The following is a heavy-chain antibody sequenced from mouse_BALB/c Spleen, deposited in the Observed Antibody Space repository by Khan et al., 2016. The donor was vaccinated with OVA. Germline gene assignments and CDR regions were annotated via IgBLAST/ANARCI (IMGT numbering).Heavy chain of an antibody. Sequence: QVQLQQSGPEVVKPGASVRISCTASGYTFTTYYIHWVRQRPGQGLEWIGWIYPGNVTTKYNERFKGKATLTADNSYSTVYIHLSSLTSEDSAVYFCARDDYLVEDAIDYWGQGTSVTVSS. CDR1: GYTFTTYY. D-gene: IGHD2-4*01. V-gene: IGHV1S56*01. CDR2: IYPGNVTT. J-gene: IGHJ4*01. CDR3: ARDDYLVEDAIDY.